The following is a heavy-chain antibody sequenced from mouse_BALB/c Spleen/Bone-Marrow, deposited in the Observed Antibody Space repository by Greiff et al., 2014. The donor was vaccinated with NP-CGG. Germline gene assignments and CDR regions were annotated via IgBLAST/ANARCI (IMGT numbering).Heavy chain of an antibody. J-gene: IGHJ2*02. Sequence: EVQLQQSGGGLVRPGGSLRLSCATSGFTFTDYYMSWVRQPPGKALEWLGFIRNKDNGYTTEYSVSVKARFTISRDNSQSILYLQMNTLRAEDSATYYCASDRAARATGYYFDYWGQGPSLTVS. CDR3: ASDRAARATGYYFDY. CDR2: IRNKDNGYTT. CDR1: GFTFTDYY. D-gene: IGHD3-1*01. V-gene: IGHV7-3*02.